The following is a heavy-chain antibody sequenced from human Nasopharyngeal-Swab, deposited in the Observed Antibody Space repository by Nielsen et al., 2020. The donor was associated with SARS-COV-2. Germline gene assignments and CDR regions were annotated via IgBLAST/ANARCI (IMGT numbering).Heavy chain of an antibody. CDR1: GFTFSSYW. CDR2: INSDGSST. V-gene: IGHV3-74*01. J-gene: IGHJ4*02. Sequence: GGSLRLSCAASGFTFSSYWMHWVRQAPGKGLVWVSRINSDGSSTSYADSVKGRFTISRGNAKNTLYLQMNSLRAEDTAVYYCASLYYDFWSGPIDYWGQGTLVTVSS. CDR3: ASLYYDFWSGPIDY. D-gene: IGHD3-3*01.